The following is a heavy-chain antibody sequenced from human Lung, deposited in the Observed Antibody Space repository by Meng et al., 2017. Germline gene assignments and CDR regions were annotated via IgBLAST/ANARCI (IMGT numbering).Heavy chain of an antibody. CDR2: IYYSGST. CDR1: GGSISSGGYY. J-gene: IGHJ4*02. D-gene: IGHD3-22*01. Sequence: QVQLQESGPGLVKPSQTLALTCTVSGGSISSGGYYWSWIRQYPGKGLEWIVYIYYSGSTYYNPSLRTRVTISLDTSKNQFSLKLSSVTAADTAVYYCVGTIGYYYAMAYWGQGTLVTVSS. CDR3: VGTIGYYYAMAY. V-gene: IGHV4-31*03.